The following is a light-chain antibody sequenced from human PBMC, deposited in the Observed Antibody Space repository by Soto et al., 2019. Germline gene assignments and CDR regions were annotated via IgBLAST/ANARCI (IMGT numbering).Light chain of an antibody. V-gene: IGKV1-39*01. J-gene: IGKJ2*01. Sequence: DIQMTQSPASLSASIGDSVSISCRASQTVATFLNWYQQKPGKVPQLLIYAASTLQSGVPSRFSGSGSGTDFTLVIDGLQREDFGTYYCQQSLSTPYTFGQGTKVEIK. CDR2: AAS. CDR3: QQSLSTPYT. CDR1: QTVATF.